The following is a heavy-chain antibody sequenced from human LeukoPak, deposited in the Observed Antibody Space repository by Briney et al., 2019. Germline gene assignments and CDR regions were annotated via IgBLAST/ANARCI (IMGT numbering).Heavy chain of an antibody. V-gene: IGHV3-7*01. CDR3: ARGGGYCGGDCYGIDY. J-gene: IGHJ4*02. Sequence: GGSLRLSCAASGFTFSTYWMSWVRQAPGKGLEWVANIKQDGSEKYYVDSVKGRFTISRDNAKNSLYLQMNSLRAEDTAVYYCARGGGYCGGDCYGIDYWGQGTLVTVSS. D-gene: IGHD2-21*01. CDR2: IKQDGSEK. CDR1: GFTFSTYW.